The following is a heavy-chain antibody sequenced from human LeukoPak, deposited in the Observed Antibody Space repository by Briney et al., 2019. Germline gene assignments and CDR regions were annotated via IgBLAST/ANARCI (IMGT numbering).Heavy chain of an antibody. CDR1: GYTLTELS. J-gene: IGHJ4*02. CDR2: FDPGDGET. V-gene: IGHV1-24*01. Sequence: ASVKVSCKVSGYTLTELSMHWVRQAPGKGLEWMGGFDPGDGETIYAQKFQGRVTMTEDTSTDTAYMELSSLRSEDTAVYYCATFHYYDSSGHIRYWGQGTLVTVSS. D-gene: IGHD3-22*01. CDR3: ATFHYYDSSGHIRY.